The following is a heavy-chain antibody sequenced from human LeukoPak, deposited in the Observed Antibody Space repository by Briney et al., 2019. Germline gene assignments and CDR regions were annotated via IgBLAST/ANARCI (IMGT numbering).Heavy chain of an antibody. D-gene: IGHD3-22*01. CDR3: ARDLGLGVVVTEIDY. CDR1: GYTFTSYY. V-gene: IGHV1-2*02. CDR2: INPNSGGT. J-gene: IGHJ4*02. Sequence: GASVKVSCKASGYTFTSYYMHWVRQAPGQGLEWMGWINPNSGGTNYAQKFQGRVTMTRDTSISTAYMELSRLRSDDTAVYYCARDLGLGVVVTEIDYWGQGTLVTVSS.